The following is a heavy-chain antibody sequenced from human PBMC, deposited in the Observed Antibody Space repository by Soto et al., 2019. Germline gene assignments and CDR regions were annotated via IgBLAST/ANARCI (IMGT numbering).Heavy chain of an antibody. CDR2: IWYDGSNK. CDR1: GFTFSSYG. Sequence: QVQLVESGGGVVQPGRSLRLSCAASGFTFSSYGMHWVRQAPGKGLEWVAVIWYDGSNKYYADSVKGRFTISRDNSKNTLYLQMNILRAVDTAVYYCARADSSSGGMDVWGQGTTVTVSS. J-gene: IGHJ6*02. V-gene: IGHV3-33*01. CDR3: ARADSSSGGMDV. D-gene: IGHD6-6*01.